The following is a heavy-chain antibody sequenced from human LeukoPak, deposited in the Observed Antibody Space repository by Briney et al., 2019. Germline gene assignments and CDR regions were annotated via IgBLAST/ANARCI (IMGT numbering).Heavy chain of an antibody. J-gene: IGHJ3*02. CDR3: ARDIYDSSGYYPGAFDI. V-gene: IGHV3-66*01. CDR2: IYSGGST. D-gene: IGHD3-22*01. CDR1: GFTVSSNY. Sequence: GRSLRLSCAASGFTVSSNYMSWVRQAPGKGLEWGSVIYSGGSTYYADSVKGRFTISRDNSKNTLYLQMNSLRAEDTAVYYCARDIYDSSGYYPGAFDIWGQGTMVTVSS.